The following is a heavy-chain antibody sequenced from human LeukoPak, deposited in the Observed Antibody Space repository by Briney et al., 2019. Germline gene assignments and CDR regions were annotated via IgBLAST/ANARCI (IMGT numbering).Heavy chain of an antibody. CDR3: ARDDSSYLDY. Sequence: ASVKVSCKASGYTFTGCYIHWVRQAPGQGLEWIGWINPNSGATSYAQNFQGRVTMTRDTSISTVYMELSGLRFDDTAVFYCARDDSSYLDYWGQGTLVIVSS. J-gene: IGHJ4*02. CDR2: INPNSGAT. D-gene: IGHD3-22*01. CDR1: GYTFTGCY. V-gene: IGHV1-2*02.